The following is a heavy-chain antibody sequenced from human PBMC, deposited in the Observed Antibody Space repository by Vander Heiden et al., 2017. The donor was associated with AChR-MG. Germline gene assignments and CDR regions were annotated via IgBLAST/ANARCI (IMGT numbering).Heavy chain of an antibody. J-gene: IGHJ4*02. V-gene: IGHV3-21*01. CDR3: ARDILEYSSSSLGY. CDR1: GFTFSSYS. D-gene: IGHD6-6*01. Sequence: EVQLVESGGGLVTPGGSLRLSCAAPGFTFSSYSMNWGRQAPGKGLEWVSSISSSSSYIHYADSVKGRFTISRDNAKNSLYLQMNSLRAEDTAVYYCARDILEYSSSSLGYWGQGTLVTVSS. CDR2: ISSSSSYI.